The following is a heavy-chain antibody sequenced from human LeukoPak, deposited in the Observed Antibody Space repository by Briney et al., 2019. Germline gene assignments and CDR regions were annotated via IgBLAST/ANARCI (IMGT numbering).Heavy chain of an antibody. CDR2: ISSSSTYI. Sequence: GGSLRLFCAASGFTFSSYSMNWVRQAPGKGLEWVSSISSSSTYIYYADSVKGRFTISRDNAKNSLYLQMNSLRAEDTAVYYCARDVSASFQSDYWGQGTLVTVSS. V-gene: IGHV3-21*01. D-gene: IGHD6-25*01. CDR1: GFTFSSYS. J-gene: IGHJ4*02. CDR3: ARDVSASFQSDY.